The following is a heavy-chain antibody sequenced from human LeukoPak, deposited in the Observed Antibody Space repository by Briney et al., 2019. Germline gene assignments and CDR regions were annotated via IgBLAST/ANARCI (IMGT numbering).Heavy chain of an antibody. CDR2: IIPIFGTA. D-gene: IGHD5-12*01. J-gene: IGHJ6*04. CDR1: GGTFSSYA. Sequence: ASVKVSCKASGGTFSSYAISWVRQAPGQGLEWMGGIIPIFGTANYAQKFQGRVTITVDESTGTAYMELSSLRSEDTAVYYCATNVDYSGYELGIGTFYYGMDVWGKGTTVTVSS. V-gene: IGHV1-69*13. CDR3: ATNVDYSGYELGIGTFYYGMDV.